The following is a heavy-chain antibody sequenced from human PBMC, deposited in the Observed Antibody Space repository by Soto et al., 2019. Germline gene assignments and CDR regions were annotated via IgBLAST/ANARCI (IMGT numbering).Heavy chain of an antibody. J-gene: IGHJ4*02. CDR1: GFDFYLYT. CDR3: AKDKQPDGIWDIDW. Sequence: EVHLLESGGDLVRPGGSLRLSCVASGFDFYLYTMNWVRQAPGKGLEWVSGIYGNGAETFHADSVKGRFTISRDNTRNTVYLQMNSLRDEDTAVYYCAKDKQPDGIWDIDWWGQGTRATVS. D-gene: IGHD1-1*01. CDR2: IYGNGAET. V-gene: IGHV3-23*01.